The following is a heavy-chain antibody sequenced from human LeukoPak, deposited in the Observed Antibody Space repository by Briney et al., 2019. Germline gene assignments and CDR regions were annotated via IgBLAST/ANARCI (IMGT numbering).Heavy chain of an antibody. Sequence: GGSLRLSCAASGFTFSNYDMHWVRHAPGKRLEWVSGIGTAGDTYYAGSVKGRFTISRENAKNSLYLQMNSLRAGDTGVYYCARDRGDYYMDVWGKGTTVTISS. J-gene: IGHJ6*03. V-gene: IGHV3-13*01. CDR2: IGTAGDT. D-gene: IGHD6-25*01. CDR3: ARDRGDYYMDV. CDR1: GFTFSNYD.